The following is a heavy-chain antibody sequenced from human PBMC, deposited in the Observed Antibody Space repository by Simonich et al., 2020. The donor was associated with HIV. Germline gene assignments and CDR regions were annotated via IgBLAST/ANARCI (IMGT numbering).Heavy chain of an antibody. CDR3: ARRHPTTVTTPYFDY. D-gene: IGHD4-17*01. V-gene: IGHV4-34*01. Sequence: QVQLQQWGAGLLKPSETLSLTCAVYGGSFRGYYWSWIRQPPGKGLGWIWEINHSGRTNYNPARKSRVTISVDTSKNQFSLKLSSVTAADTAVYYCARRHPTTVTTPYFDYWGQGTLVTVSS. CDR2: INHSGRT. J-gene: IGHJ4*02. CDR1: GGSFRGYY.